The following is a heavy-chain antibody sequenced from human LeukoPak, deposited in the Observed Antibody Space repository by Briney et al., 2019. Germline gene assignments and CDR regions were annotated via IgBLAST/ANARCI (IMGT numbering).Heavy chain of an antibody. J-gene: IGHJ6*03. V-gene: IGHV1-18*01. Sequence: ASVKVSCKASGYTFTSYGISWVRQAPGQGLEWMGWISAYNGNTNYAQKLQGRVTMTRDTSISTAYMELSRLRSDDTAVYYCARDKGTMVRGVYYYYYYMDVWGKGTTVTISS. CDR3: ARDKGTMVRGVYYYYYYMDV. D-gene: IGHD3-10*01. CDR1: GYTFTSYG. CDR2: ISAYNGNT.